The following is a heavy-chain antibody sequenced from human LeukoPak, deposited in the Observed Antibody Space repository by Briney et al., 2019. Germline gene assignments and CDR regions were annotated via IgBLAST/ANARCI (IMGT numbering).Heavy chain of an antibody. CDR2: INYSGTT. CDR3: ARADDSSGYYYYYYFDY. D-gene: IGHD3-22*01. CDR1: GGSLSSGPYY. Sequence: RSSETLSLTCTVSGGSLSSGPYYWSWIRQPPGKGLEWIGYINYSGTTYYNPSLKSPALISIDTSKNQFSLKLSSVTAADTAVYYCARADDSSGYYYYYYFDYWGQGALITVSS. J-gene: IGHJ4*02. V-gene: IGHV4-31*01.